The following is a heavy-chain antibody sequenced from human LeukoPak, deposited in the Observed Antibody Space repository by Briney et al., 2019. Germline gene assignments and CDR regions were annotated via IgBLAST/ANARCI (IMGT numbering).Heavy chain of an antibody. D-gene: IGHD3-22*01. CDR3: ARGTNTYDFDY. CDR1: GYTFSGYY. Sequence: LGASVKVSCKASGYTFSGYYMHWVRQAPGQGLEWMGWINPNRGATNYAQKFQGRVTMTRDTPISTAYMEVSRLRSDDTAVFYCARGTNTYDFDYWGQGTQVTVSS. V-gene: IGHV1-2*03. J-gene: IGHJ4*02. CDR2: INPNRGAT.